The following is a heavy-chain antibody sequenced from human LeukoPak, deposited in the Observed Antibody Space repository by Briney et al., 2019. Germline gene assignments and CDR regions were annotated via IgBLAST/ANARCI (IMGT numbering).Heavy chain of an antibody. D-gene: IGHD3-9*01. Sequence: SETLSLTCTVSGGSISSGDYYWSWIRQPPGKGLEWIGYIYYSGSTYYNTSLKSRVTISVDTSKNQFSLKLSSVTAADTAVYYCARDKGHFDVDYWGQGTLVTVSS. CDR3: ARDKGHFDVDY. CDR2: IYYSGST. J-gene: IGHJ4*02. CDR1: GGSISSGDYY. V-gene: IGHV4-30-4*01.